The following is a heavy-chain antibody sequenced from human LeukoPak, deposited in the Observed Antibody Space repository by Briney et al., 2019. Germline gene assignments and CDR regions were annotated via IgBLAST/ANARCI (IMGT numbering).Heavy chain of an antibody. J-gene: IGHJ4*02. CDR3: ARQPVDTALLD. Sequence: SETLSLTCTVSGGSISSYYWSWIRQPPGKGLEWIGYIYYSGSTNYNPSLKSRVTISVDTSKNQFSLKLSSVTAAATAVYYCARQPVDTALLDWGQGTLVTVSS. CDR2: IYYSGST. CDR1: GGSISSYY. V-gene: IGHV4-59*08. D-gene: IGHD5-18*01.